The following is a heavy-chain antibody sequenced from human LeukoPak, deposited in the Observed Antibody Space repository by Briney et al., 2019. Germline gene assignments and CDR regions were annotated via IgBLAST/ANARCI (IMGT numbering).Heavy chain of an antibody. J-gene: IGHJ3*02. CDR1: GYTFTGYY. D-gene: IGHD5-24*01. Sequence: ASVTVSCKASGYTFTGYYMHWVRQAPGQGLEWMGWINPNSGGTNYAQKFQGRVTMTRDTSISTAYMELSRLRSDDTAVYYCARDGGRWLQFQNDASDIWGQGTMVTVSS. V-gene: IGHV1-2*02. CDR2: INPNSGGT. CDR3: ARDGGRWLQFQNDASDI.